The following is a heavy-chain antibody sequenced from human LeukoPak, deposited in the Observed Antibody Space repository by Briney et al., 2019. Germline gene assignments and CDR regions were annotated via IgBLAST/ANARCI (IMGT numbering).Heavy chain of an antibody. CDR3: ARSVSGVWLFDY. J-gene: IGHJ4*02. CDR2: SSSDETYK. D-gene: IGHD5/OR15-5a*01. CDR1: GFPFTVYP. Sequence: GGSLRLSCAASGFPFTVYPRHWVRQAPGKGLEWVSVSSSDETYKFYADSVRGRFTISRDNSKNRLYLQMSDLRAEDTAVYCCARSVSGVWLFDYWGRGTLVTVSS. V-gene: IGHV3-30-3*01.